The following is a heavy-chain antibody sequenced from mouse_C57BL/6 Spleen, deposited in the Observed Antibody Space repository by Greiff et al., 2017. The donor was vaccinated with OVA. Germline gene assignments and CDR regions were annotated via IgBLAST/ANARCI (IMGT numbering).Heavy chain of an antibody. CDR3: AISYYYGSSPFAY. CDR2: ISYDGSN. D-gene: IGHD1-1*01. Sequence: VQLQQSGPGLVKPSQSLSLTCSVTGYSITSGYYWNWIRQFPGNKLEWMGYISYDGSNNYNPSLKNRISITRDTSKNQFFLKLNSVTTEDTATYYCAISYYYGSSPFAYWGQGTLVTVSA. J-gene: IGHJ3*01. CDR1: GYSITSGYY. V-gene: IGHV3-6*01.